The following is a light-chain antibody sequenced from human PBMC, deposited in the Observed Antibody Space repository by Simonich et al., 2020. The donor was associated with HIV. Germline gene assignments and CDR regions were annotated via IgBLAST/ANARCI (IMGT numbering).Light chain of an antibody. V-gene: IGKV3-15*01. CDR3: QQYNNWPYT. J-gene: IGKJ2*01. CDR2: AAS. Sequence: EIVMTQSPATLSVSPGERATLSCRASQSVSSNLAWYQQKPGLAPRLLIYAASTRATGIPARFSGSGSATEFTLTISSLQSEDFVLYYCQQYNNWPYTFGQGTKLEIK. CDR1: QSVSSN.